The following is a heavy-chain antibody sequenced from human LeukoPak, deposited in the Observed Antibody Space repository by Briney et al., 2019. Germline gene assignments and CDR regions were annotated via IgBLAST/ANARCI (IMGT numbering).Heavy chain of an antibody. CDR1: GFTFSSYE. CDR2: ISSSGSTI. Sequence: PGGSLRLSCAASGFTFSSYEMNWVRQAPGKGLEWVSYISSSGSTIYCADSVKGRFTISRDNAKNSLYLQMNSLRAEDTAVYYCARDHDYGDSDYWGQGTLVTVPS. J-gene: IGHJ4*02. D-gene: IGHD4-17*01. CDR3: ARDHDYGDSDY. V-gene: IGHV3-48*03.